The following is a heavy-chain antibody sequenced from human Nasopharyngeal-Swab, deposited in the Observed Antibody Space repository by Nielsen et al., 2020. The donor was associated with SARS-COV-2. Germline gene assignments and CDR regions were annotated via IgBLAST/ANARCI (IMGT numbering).Heavy chain of an antibody. CDR2: INPSSGST. Sequence: ASVKVSCKASGYTFTSYYMHWVRQAPGQGLEWMGIINPSSGSTSYAQKFQGRVTMTRDTSTSTVYMELSSLRSEDTAVYYCAREGEPGGFFYYGMDVWGQGTTVTVSS. J-gene: IGHJ6*02. CDR1: GYTFTSYY. D-gene: IGHD3-10*01. CDR3: AREGEPGGFFYYGMDV. V-gene: IGHV1-46*01.